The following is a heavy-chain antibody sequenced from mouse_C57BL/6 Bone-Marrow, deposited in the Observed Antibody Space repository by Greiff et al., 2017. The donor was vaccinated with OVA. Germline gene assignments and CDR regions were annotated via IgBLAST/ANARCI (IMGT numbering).Heavy chain of an antibody. J-gene: IGHJ3*01. Sequence: QVQLQQPGAELVMPGASVKLSCKASGYTFTSYWMHWVKQRPGQGLEWIGEIDPSDSYTTYNQKFKGKSTLTVDKSSSTAYMQLSSLTSEDSAVYYCARGPYDYSWFAYWGQGTLVTVSA. V-gene: IGHV1-69*01. CDR3: ARGPYDYSWFAY. CDR2: IDPSDSYT. CDR1: GYTFTSYW. D-gene: IGHD2-4*01.